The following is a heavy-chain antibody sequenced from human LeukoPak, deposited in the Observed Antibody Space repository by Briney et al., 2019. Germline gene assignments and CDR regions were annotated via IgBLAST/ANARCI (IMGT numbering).Heavy chain of an antibody. V-gene: IGHV4-34*01. CDR1: GGSFSGYY. D-gene: IGHD6-13*01. Sequence: SETLSLTCAVYGGSFSGYYWSWIRQPPGKGLEWIGEINRSGSTNYNPSLKSRVTISVDTSKNQFSLKLSSVTAADTAVYYCARRLSWGLFDYWGQGTLVTVSS. J-gene: IGHJ4*02. CDR3: ARRLSWGLFDY. CDR2: INRSGST.